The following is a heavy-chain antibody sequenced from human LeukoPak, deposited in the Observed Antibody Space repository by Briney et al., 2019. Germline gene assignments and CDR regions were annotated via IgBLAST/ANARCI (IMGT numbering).Heavy chain of an antibody. D-gene: IGHD3-22*01. Sequence: GGSLRLSCAASGFTFSTYSMNWVRQAPGKGLEWVSYISSSSSTIYYADSVKGRFTISRDNTKNSLYLQMNSLRAEDTAVYYCARGSTYYDSSGQVPFDYWGQGTLVTVSS. CDR1: GFTFSTYS. J-gene: IGHJ4*02. CDR2: ISSSSSTI. V-gene: IGHV3-48*01. CDR3: ARGSTYYDSSGQVPFDY.